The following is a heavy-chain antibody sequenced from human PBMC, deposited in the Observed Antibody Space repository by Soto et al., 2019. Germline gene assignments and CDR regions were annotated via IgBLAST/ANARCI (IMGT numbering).Heavy chain of an antibody. Sequence: GGSLRLSCAASGFTFRSFGMHWVRQAPGKGLECVAVISYDGSNKYYADSVKGRFTISSDNAKSTLYLQMNSLRPEDTAVYFCAKEVRVETYYYYGMDVWGQGTTVTVSS. CDR1: GFTFRSFG. V-gene: IGHV3-30*18. J-gene: IGHJ6*02. CDR3: AKEVRVETYYYYGMDV. CDR2: ISYDGSNK.